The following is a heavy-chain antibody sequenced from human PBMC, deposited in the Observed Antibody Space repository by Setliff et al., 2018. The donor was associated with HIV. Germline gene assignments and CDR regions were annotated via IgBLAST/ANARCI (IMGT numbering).Heavy chain of an antibody. D-gene: IGHD2-2*01. CDR3: ASSTRAQYSGAFDY. J-gene: IGHJ4*02. CDR1: GYSFTNYW. Sequence: GESLKISCKGSGYSFTNYWIGWVRQMPGKGLEWMGIIHPGDSNTRYSPSFQGQVTMSADRSISTAYLQWSSLKASDTAIYYCASSTRAQYSGAFDYWGQGTLVTVSS. V-gene: IGHV5-51*01. CDR2: IHPGDSNT.